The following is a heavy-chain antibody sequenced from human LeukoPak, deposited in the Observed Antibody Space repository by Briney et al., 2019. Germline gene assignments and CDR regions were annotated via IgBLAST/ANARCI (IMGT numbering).Heavy chain of an antibody. CDR1: GGSFSGYY. CDR2: INHSGST. D-gene: IGHD1-26*01. Sequence: KPSETLSLTCAVYGGSFSGYYWSWIRQPPGKGLEWIGEINHSGSTNYNPSLKSRVSISVDTSKNQFSLKLSSVTAADTAVYYCARGPLPFIVGTNGLDYWGQGTLVTVSS. CDR3: ARGPLPFIVGTNGLDY. V-gene: IGHV4-34*01. J-gene: IGHJ4*02.